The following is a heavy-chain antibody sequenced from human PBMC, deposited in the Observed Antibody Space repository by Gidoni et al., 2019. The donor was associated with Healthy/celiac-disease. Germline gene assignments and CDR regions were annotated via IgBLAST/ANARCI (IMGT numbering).Heavy chain of an antibody. J-gene: IGHJ6*02. Sequence: QVQLVESGGGVVQPGRSLRLSCAASGFTFSSSGIHWGRQAPGKGLEWLAVISYDGSNKYYADSVKGRVTISRDNSKNTLYLQMNSLRAEDTAVYYCAKDITMVRGVRFYYYYGMDVWGQGTTVTVSS. CDR1: GFTFSSSG. CDR2: ISYDGSNK. D-gene: IGHD3-10*01. V-gene: IGHV3-30*18. CDR3: AKDITMVRGVRFYYYYGMDV.